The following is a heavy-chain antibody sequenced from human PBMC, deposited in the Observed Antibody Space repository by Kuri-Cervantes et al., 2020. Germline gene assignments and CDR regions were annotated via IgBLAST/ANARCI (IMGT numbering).Heavy chain of an antibody. CDR1: GFTFSSYG. CDR3: ARDGEVVVAAYYFDY. J-gene: IGHJ4*02. V-gene: IGHV3-30*03. D-gene: IGHD2-15*01. Sequence: GESLKISCAASGFTFSSYGMHWVRQAPGKGLEWVAVISYDGSNKYYADSVKGRFTISRDNSKNTPYLQMNSLRAEDTAVYYCARDGEVVVAAYYFDYWGQGTLVTVSS. CDR2: ISYDGSNK.